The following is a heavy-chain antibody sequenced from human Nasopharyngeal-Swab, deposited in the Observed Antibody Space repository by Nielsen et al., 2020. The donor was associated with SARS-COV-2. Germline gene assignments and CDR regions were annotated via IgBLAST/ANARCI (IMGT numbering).Heavy chain of an antibody. D-gene: IGHD4-17*01. Sequence: GESLKISCAASGFTFSSFCMHWVLHAPGKGLEWVAFIAHDASNEYYGDSVKGRFSISRDSSKNTLYLQMDSLRGEDTAVYYCARDAPAHYGAFYWGRGTLVTVSS. CDR2: IAHDASNE. CDR1: GFTFSSFC. J-gene: IGHJ4*02. CDR3: ARDAPAHYGAFY. V-gene: IGHV3-30*03.